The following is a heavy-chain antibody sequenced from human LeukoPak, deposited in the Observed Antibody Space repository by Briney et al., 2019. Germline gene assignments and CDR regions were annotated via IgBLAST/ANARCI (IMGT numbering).Heavy chain of an antibody. CDR3: ARAPTFYQENGPPLFSFDV. D-gene: IGHD2-8*01. Sequence: SETLSLTCTVSGGSISSYYWSWIRQPPGKGLEWIGYIYYSGSTNYNPSLKSRVTISVDTSKNHFSLELRSVTAADTAVYYCARAPTFYQENGPPLFSFDVWGQGRMVTVSS. CDR2: IYYSGST. V-gene: IGHV4-59*12. J-gene: IGHJ3*01. CDR1: GGSISSYY.